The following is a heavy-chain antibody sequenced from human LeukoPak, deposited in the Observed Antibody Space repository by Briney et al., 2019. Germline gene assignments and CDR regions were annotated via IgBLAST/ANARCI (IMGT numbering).Heavy chain of an antibody. J-gene: IGHJ6*03. D-gene: IGHD3-10*01. V-gene: IGHV4-61*02. CDR1: GDSISSGDYY. Sequence: SETLSLTCTVSGDSISSGDYYWSWIRQPAGKGLEWIGRISSSGSTNYNPSLKSRVTISVDTSKNQFSLKLSSVTAADTAVCYCARVKAPSGWYYYMDVWGKGTTVTVSS. CDR2: ISSSGST. CDR3: ARVKAPSGWYYYMDV.